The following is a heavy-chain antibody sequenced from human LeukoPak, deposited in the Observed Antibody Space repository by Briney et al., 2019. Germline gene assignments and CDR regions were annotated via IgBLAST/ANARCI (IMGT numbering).Heavy chain of an antibody. D-gene: IGHD2-21*02. Sequence: SETLSLTCTVSGGSISSYYWSWIRQPPGKGLEWIGYIYTSGSTNYNPSLKSRVTISVDTSKNQFSLKLSSVTAAGTAVYYCARLVVTAKVNYFDYWGQGTLVTVSS. V-gene: IGHV4-4*09. CDR2: IYTSGST. CDR1: GGSISSYY. CDR3: ARLVVTAKVNYFDY. J-gene: IGHJ4*02.